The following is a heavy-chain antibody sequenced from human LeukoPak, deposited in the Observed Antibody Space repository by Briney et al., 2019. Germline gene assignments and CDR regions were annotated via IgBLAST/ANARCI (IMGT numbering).Heavy chain of an antibody. CDR1: GYTFTSYG. Sequence: GASVKVSCKASGYTFTSYGISWVRQAPGQGLEWMGWISVSNGNTNYAQKLQGRVTMTTDTSTSTAYMELRSLRSDDTALSYSARPRSRGYSLGYYYMDVWGKGTTVTVSS. V-gene: IGHV1-18*01. J-gene: IGHJ6*03. CDR3: ARPRSRGYSLGYYYMDV. CDR2: ISVSNGNT. D-gene: IGHD5-12*01.